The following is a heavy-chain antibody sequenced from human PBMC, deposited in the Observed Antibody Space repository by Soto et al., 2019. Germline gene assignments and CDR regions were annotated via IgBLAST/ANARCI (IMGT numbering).Heavy chain of an antibody. J-gene: IGHJ5*02. D-gene: IGHD3-9*01. CDR2: IYYSGST. Sequence: SETLSLTCTVSGGSISSGGYYWSWIRQHPGKGLEWIGYIYYSGSTYYNPSLKSRVTISVDTSKNQFSLKLSSVTAADTAVYYCARTPYDILTGYYNRWFGPWGQGTLVTVSS. CDR1: GGSISSGGYY. V-gene: IGHV4-31*03. CDR3: ARTPYDILTGYYNRWFGP.